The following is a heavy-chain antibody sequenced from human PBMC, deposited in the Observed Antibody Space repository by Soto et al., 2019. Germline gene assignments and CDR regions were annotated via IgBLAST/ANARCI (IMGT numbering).Heavy chain of an antibody. D-gene: IGHD3-22*01. V-gene: IGHV4-30-4*01. CDR2: IYHSGST. Sequence: SETLSLTCSVSGGSVTSDDYYWSWIGQPPGKGLEWIGYIYHSGSTYYNPSLKSRVSISIDTSQNQFSLKLTSLTAADTAVYYCARDPIFYYASSGYGGSYFDYWGQGSRVTGPS. CDR1: GGSVTSDDYY. J-gene: IGHJ4*02. CDR3: ARDPIFYYASSGYGGSYFDY.